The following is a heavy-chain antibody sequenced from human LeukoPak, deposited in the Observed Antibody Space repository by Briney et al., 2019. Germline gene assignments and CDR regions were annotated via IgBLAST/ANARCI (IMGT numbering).Heavy chain of an antibody. Sequence: GGSLRLSCVASGFTFSSYSMNWVRQAPGKGLEWVSSISSSSSYIYYADSVKGRFTISRDNAKNSLYLQMNSLRAEDTAVYYCARDRLYYYGSGSYSSFWGQGTLVTVSS. CDR3: ARDRLYYYGSGSYSSF. CDR1: GFTFSSYS. D-gene: IGHD3-10*01. J-gene: IGHJ4*02. V-gene: IGHV3-21*01. CDR2: ISSSSSYI.